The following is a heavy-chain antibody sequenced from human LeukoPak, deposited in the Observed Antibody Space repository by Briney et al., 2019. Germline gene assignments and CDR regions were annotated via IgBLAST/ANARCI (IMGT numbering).Heavy chain of an antibody. CDR3: ARGRGIAAGSAPIVPESWFDR. D-gene: IGHD6-13*01. J-gene: IGHJ5*02. CDR1: GFTFSSYW. Sequence: GGSLRLSCAASGFTFSSYWMSWVCQAPGKGLEWVSYISSSSSTIYYADSVQGRFTISRDNAKNSLYLQMISLRAEDTAVYDGARGRGIAAGSAPIVPESWFDRWGQGTLVTVPS. V-gene: IGHV3-48*01. CDR2: ISSSSSTI.